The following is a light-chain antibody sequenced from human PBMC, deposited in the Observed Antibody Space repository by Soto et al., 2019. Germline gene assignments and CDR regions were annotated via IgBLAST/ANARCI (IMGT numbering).Light chain of an antibody. Sequence: QSALTQPASVSGSPGQSITFSCTGTSSDVGGFNYVSWYQQHPGKAPTLIIYEVSNRPSGVSRRFSGSKSGKTASLTISGLQAEEEADYYCSSYTSSSTRIFGTGTKVTVL. CDR3: SSYTSSSTRI. CDR2: EVS. CDR1: SSDVGGFNY. V-gene: IGLV2-14*01. J-gene: IGLJ1*01.